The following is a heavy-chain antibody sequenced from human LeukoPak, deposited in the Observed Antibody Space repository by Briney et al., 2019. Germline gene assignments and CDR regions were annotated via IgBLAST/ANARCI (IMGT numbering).Heavy chain of an antibody. CDR1: GGSISSGGYS. CDR2: IYHSGST. Sequence: PSQTLSLTCAVSGGSISSGGYSWSWIRQPPGKGLEWIGYIYHSGSTYYNPSLKSRVTISVDRSKNQFSLKLSSVTAADTAVYYCARVAASNWFDPWGQGTLVTVSS. V-gene: IGHV4-30-2*01. J-gene: IGHJ5*02. D-gene: IGHD6-13*01. CDR3: ARVAASNWFDP.